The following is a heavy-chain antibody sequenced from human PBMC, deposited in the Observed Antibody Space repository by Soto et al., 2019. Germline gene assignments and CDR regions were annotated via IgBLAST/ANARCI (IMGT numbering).Heavy chain of an antibody. CDR3: VRKYPGTRPFDY. CDR2: IGTDGNT. J-gene: IGHJ4*01. CDR1: GFNFSTYA. V-gene: IGHV3-23*01. D-gene: IGHD2-2*01. Sequence: GGSLRLSCSASGFNFSTYAMNWVRQAPGKGLAWVSAIGTDGNTYHANSVRGRFTISRDNSRTTLYLQMNSLRVEDTALYYCVRKYPGTRPFDYWGQGTLVTVSS.